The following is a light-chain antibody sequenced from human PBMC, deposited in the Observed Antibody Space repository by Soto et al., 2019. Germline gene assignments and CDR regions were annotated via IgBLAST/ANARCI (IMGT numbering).Light chain of an antibody. V-gene: IGKV3-15*01. CDR1: QNIKDY. CDR3: QQYNTWPRT. CDR2: GAS. J-gene: IGKJ1*01. Sequence: EIVMTQSPATLSTSPGERATLSCRASQNIKDYLAWFQQKPGQAPRLLIYGASTRATAIPAGFSGSGSGTECTHSISSLQSEDFAVYYCQQYNTWPRTFGQGTKVETK.